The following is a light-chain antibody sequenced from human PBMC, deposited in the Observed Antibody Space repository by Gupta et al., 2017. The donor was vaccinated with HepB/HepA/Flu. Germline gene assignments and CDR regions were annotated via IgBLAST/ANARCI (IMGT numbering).Light chain of an antibody. CDR3: HQYTGSPYT. V-gene: IGKV3-20*01. CDR1: ASLTTNS. Sequence: ETVLTQSPDTLSLSPGERATLSCRASASLTTNSLAWYQGRPGQAPRLLIFGASRRATGIPDRFSGSGSGTDFTLTISILEPEDFAVYYCHQYTGSPYTFGQGTKVEIK. J-gene: IGKJ2*01. CDR2: GAS.